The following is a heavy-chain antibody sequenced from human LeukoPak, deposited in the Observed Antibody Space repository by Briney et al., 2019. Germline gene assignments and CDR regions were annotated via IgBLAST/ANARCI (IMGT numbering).Heavy chain of an antibody. CDR3: ARVPLGSGAAAGPVDY. CDR2: XIPIFGTA. J-gene: IGHJ4*02. V-gene: IGHV1-69*06. Sequence: EWMGGXIPIFGTANYAQKFQGRVTITADKSTSTAYMELSSLRSEDTAVYYCARVPLGSGAAAGPVDYWGQGTLVTVSS. D-gene: IGHD6-13*01.